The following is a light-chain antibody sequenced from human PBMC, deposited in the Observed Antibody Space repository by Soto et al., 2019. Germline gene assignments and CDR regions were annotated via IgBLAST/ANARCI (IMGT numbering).Light chain of an antibody. J-gene: IGKJ4*01. Sequence: DIQMTQSPSSVSASVGDTVTITCRASQGITSWLAWYQQKPGKAPRLLIYTVSNLQSGVPSRFSGSRSGADFTLTISSLQPEDLATYYCQQANSSPPSLTFGGVTKVQIK. CDR2: TVS. V-gene: IGKV1D-12*01. CDR3: QQANSSPPSLT. CDR1: QGITSW.